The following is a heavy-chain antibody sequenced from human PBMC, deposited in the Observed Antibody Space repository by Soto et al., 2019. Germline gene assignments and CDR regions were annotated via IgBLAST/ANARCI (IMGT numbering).Heavy chain of an antibody. J-gene: IGHJ5*01. Sequence: PSETLSLTCTVSGASIRSSTYSWGWIRQPPGKGLEWIGTIYYSGSTYYNPSLKSRVTISVDTSKNQFSLKLSSVTAADTAVYYCARHYNWKLDSWGQGTLVTVSS. V-gene: IGHV4-39*01. CDR3: ARHYNWKLDS. CDR2: IYYSGST. D-gene: IGHD1-20*01. CDR1: GASIRSSTYS.